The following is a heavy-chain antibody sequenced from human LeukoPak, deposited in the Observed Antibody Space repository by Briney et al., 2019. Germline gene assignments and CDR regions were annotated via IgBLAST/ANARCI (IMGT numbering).Heavy chain of an antibody. CDR2: ISGSGGST. D-gene: IGHD2-2*01. Sequence: GGSLRLSYAASGFTFSSYAMSWVRQAPGKGLEWVSAISGSGGSTYYADSVKGRFTISRDNSKNTLYLQMNSLRAEDTAVYYCAKGPPNVVVPAAMVGSDWFDPWGKGTLVTVSS. CDR1: GFTFSSYA. J-gene: IGHJ5*02. V-gene: IGHV3-23*01. CDR3: AKGPPNVVVPAAMVGSDWFDP.